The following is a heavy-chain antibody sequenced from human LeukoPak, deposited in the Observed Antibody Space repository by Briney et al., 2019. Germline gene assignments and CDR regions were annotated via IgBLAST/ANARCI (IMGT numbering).Heavy chain of an antibody. CDR3: ARVGGYFDWLLCDY. J-gene: IGHJ4*02. D-gene: IGHD3-9*01. Sequence: SETLSLTCTVSGGSISSGGYYWSWIRQHPGKGLEWIGYIYYRGSTYYNPSLKSRVTISVDTSKNQFSLKLSSVTAADTAVYYCARVGGYFDWLLCDYWGQGTLVTVSS. V-gene: IGHV4-31*03. CDR1: GGSISSGGYY. CDR2: IYYRGST.